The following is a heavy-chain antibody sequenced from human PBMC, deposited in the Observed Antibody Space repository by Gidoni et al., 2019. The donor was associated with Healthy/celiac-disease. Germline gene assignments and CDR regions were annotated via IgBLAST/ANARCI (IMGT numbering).Heavy chain of an antibody. J-gene: IGHJ4*02. V-gene: IGHV3-23*01. Sequence: EVQLLESGGGLVQPGGSLRHSCAAPGLTFSSYAMCWVRQAPGKGREWVACIRCSGGSTYYADTVKGRFTISRDNSKNTLYLQMNSLRAEDTAVYYCAKARKSSGSYVQPFDYWGQGTLVTVSS. CDR1: GLTFSSYA. CDR3: AKARKSSGSYVQPFDY. CDR2: IRCSGGST. D-gene: IGHD3-10*01.